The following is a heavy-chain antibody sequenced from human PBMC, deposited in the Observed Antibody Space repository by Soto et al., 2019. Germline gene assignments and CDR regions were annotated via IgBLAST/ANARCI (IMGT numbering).Heavy chain of an antibody. Sequence: ASVKVSCKASGYSFISYSMQWVRQAPGQGLEWMGIINPSGGSTSYAQKFQGRVTMTRDTSTSTVYMELSSLRSEDTAMYYCARSSGPDYWGKESLVTVPS. CDR3: ARSSGPDY. CDR1: GYSFISYS. CDR2: INPSGGST. D-gene: IGHD5-12*01. J-gene: IGHJ4*02. V-gene: IGHV1-46*01.